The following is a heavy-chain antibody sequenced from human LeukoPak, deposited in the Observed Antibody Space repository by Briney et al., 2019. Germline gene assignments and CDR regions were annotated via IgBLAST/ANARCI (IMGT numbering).Heavy chain of an antibody. Sequence: SETLSLTCAVYGGSFSGYYWSWIRRPPGKGLEWIGEINHSGSTKYNPSLKSRVTISVDTSKNQFSLKLSSVTAADTAVYYCARGGESSAWFDPWGQGTLVTVSS. D-gene: IGHD3-16*01. CDR2: INHSGST. CDR3: ARGGESSAWFDP. V-gene: IGHV4-34*01. CDR1: GGSFSGYY. J-gene: IGHJ5*02.